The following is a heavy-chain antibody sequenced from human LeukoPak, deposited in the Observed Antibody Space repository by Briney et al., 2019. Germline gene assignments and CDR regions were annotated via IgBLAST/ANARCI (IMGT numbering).Heavy chain of an antibody. CDR2: INPNSGGT. J-gene: IGHJ4*02. Sequence: ASVKVSCEASGYTFTGYYMHWVRQAPGQGLEWMGWINPNSGGTNYAQKFQGRVTMTRDTSISTAYMELSRLRSDDTAVYYCARDQGIRFLEWLFDYWGQGTLVTVSS. V-gene: IGHV1-2*02. D-gene: IGHD3-3*01. CDR3: ARDQGIRFLEWLFDY. CDR1: GYTFTGYY.